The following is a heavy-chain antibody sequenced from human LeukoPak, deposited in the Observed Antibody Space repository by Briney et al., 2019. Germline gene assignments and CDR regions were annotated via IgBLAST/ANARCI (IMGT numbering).Heavy chain of an antibody. CDR2: FYNSGST. CDR3: ARDLGDGYLANDY. Sequence: TLSLTCTVSGGSISSGGYYWSWIRQHPGKGLEWIGYFYNSGSTYYNPSLKSRVTISVDTSKNQFSLKLTSVTAADSAVYYCARDLGDGYLANDYWGQGTLVTVSS. D-gene: IGHD5-24*01. V-gene: IGHV4-31*03. CDR1: GGSISSGGYY. J-gene: IGHJ4*02.